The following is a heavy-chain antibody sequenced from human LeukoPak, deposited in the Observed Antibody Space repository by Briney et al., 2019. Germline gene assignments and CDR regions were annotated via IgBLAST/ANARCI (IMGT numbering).Heavy chain of an antibody. J-gene: IGHJ4*02. D-gene: IGHD6-19*01. CDR3: ASLEIAVADPYYFDY. V-gene: IGHV5-51*01. Sequence: GESLKFSCKGSGYSFTSYWIGWVRQMPGKGLEWMGIIYPGDSDTRYSPSFQGQVTISADKSISTAYLQWSSLKASDTAMYYCASLEIAVADPYYFDYWGQGTLVTVSS. CDR1: GYSFTSYW. CDR2: IYPGDSDT.